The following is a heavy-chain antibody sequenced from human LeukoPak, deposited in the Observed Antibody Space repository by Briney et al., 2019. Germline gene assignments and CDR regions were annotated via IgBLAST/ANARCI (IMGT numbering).Heavy chain of an antibody. Sequence: SETLSLTCTVSGGSISSYSWSWIRQPPGKGVEWIGYIYYSGSTNYNPSLKSRVTISVDTSKNQFSLRLSSVTAADTAVYYCARSHSVWTSFDYWGQGTLVTVSS. J-gene: IGHJ4*02. V-gene: IGHV4-59*01. CDR3: ARSHSVWTSFDY. D-gene: IGHD3/OR15-3a*01. CDR1: GGSISSYS. CDR2: IYYSGST.